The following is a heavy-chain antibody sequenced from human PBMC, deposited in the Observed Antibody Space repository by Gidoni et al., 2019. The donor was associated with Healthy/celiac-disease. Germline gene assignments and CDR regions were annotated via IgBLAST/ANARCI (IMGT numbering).Heavy chain of an antibody. Sequence: QVQLVQSGAEVKKPGSSVKVSCKASGGTFSRSAISWVRQAPGQGLEWMGGVIPIFGTANYVQKFQGRVTITADESTSTAYMELSSLRSEDTAVYYCARDMASGYCSGGSCGGLYGMDVWGQGTTVTVSS. D-gene: IGHD2-15*01. V-gene: IGHV1-69*01. CDR2: VIPIFGTA. J-gene: IGHJ6*02. CDR3: ARDMASGYCSGGSCGGLYGMDV. CDR1: GGTFSRSA.